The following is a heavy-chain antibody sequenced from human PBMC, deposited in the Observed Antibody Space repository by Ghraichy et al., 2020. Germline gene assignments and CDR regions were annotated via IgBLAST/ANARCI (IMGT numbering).Heavy chain of an antibody. J-gene: IGHJ4*02. CDR2: IIPIFGTA. Sequence: SVKVSCKASGCTFSSYAISWVRQAPGQGLEWMGGIIPIFGTANYAQKFQGRVTITADESTSTAYMELSSLRSEDTAVYYCARTAYYDILTGYYKGAFDYGGQGSLVTVSS. V-gene: IGHV1-69*13. CDR1: GCTFSSYA. D-gene: IGHD3-9*01. CDR3: ARTAYYDILTGYYKGAFDY.